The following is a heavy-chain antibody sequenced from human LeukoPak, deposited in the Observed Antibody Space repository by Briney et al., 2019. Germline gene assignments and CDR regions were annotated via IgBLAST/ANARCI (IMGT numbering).Heavy chain of an antibody. CDR1: GGSFSGYY. D-gene: IGHD2-2*01. CDR2: INHSGST. J-gene: IGHJ5*02. CDR3: ARGPVVVPAAMRVRWFDP. V-gene: IGHV4-34*01. Sequence: KASETLSLTGAVYGGSFSGYYWSWIRQPPGKGLEWIGEINHSGSTNYNPSLKSRVTISVDTSKNQFSLKLSSVTAADTAVYYCARGPVVVPAAMRVRWFDPWGQGTLVTVSS.